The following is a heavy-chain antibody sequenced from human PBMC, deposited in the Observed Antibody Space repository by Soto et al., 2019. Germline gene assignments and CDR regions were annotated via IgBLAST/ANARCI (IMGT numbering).Heavy chain of an antibody. V-gene: IGHV1-46*01. CDR1: GYTFTIYY. J-gene: IGHJ3*02. D-gene: IGHD6-13*01. Sequence: VSGKVSCKASGYTFTIYYKHWVRQAPGQGLEWMGIINPSGGSTSYAQKFQGRVTMTRDTSTSTVYMELSSLRSEDTAVYYCARGSAAAAGLDHAFDIWGQGTMVTVSS. CDR3: ARGSAAAAGLDHAFDI. CDR2: INPSGGST.